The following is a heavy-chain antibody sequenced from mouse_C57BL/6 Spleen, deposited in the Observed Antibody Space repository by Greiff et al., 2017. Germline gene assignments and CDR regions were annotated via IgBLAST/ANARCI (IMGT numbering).Heavy chain of an antibody. CDR3: ARRLGRYYFDY. V-gene: IGHV1-85*01. Sequence: QVHVKQSGPELVKPGASVKLSCKASGYTFTSYDINWVKQRPGQGLEWIGWIYPRDGSTKYNEKFKGKATLTVDTSSSTAYMELHSLTSEDSAVYFCARRLGRYYFDYWGQGTTLTVSS. CDR1: GYTFTSYD. J-gene: IGHJ2*01. D-gene: IGHD4-1*01. CDR2: IYPRDGST.